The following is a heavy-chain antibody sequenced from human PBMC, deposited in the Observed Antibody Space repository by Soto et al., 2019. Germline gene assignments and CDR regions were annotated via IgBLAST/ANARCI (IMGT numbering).Heavy chain of an antibody. CDR1: GYTFTSYA. V-gene: IGHV1-3*01. Sequence: ASVKVSFKASGYTFTSYAMHWVRQAPGQRLEWMGWINAGNGNTKYSQKFQGRVTITRDTSASTAYMELSSLRSEDTAVYYCASTYYDFWSGYYTRYYGMDVWGQGTTVTVSS. CDR2: INAGNGNT. CDR3: ASTYYDFWSGYYTRYYGMDV. D-gene: IGHD3-3*01. J-gene: IGHJ6*02.